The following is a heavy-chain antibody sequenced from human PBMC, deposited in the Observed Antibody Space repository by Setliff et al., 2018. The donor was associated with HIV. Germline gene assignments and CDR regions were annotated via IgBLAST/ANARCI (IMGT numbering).Heavy chain of an antibody. D-gene: IGHD1-26*01. CDR3: ATDCAVVGGTGSLDS. Sequence: GGSLRLSCAASGFLFHTYWMSWVRQAPGKGLEWVANIKQDGSEKNYMDSVKGRFTISRDDAKNSLYLQMNSLRVEDTAVYYCATDCAVVGGTGSLDSWGQGTLVTVSS. CDR1: GFLFHTYW. CDR2: IKQDGSEK. V-gene: IGHV3-7*05. J-gene: IGHJ4*02.